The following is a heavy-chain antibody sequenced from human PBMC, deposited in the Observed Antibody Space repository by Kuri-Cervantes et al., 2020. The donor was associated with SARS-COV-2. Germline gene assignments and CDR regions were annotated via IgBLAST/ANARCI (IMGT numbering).Heavy chain of an antibody. CDR3: ARERREYQLLCDAFDI. Sequence: ASVKVSCKASGYTFTGYYMHWVRQAPGQGLEWMGWINPNSGGTNYAQKFQGRVTITRNTSISTAYMELSSLRSDDTAVYYCARERREYQLLCDAFDIWGQGTMVTVSS. D-gene: IGHD2-2*01. V-gene: IGHV1-2*02. J-gene: IGHJ3*02. CDR2: INPNSGGT. CDR1: GYTFTGYY.